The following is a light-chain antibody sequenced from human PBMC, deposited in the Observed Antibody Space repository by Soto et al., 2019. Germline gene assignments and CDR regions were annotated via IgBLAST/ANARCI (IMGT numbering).Light chain of an antibody. V-gene: IGLV2-23*02. CDR3: CSYAGRSTLL. CDR1: SNDIGSYNF. J-gene: IGLJ2*01. CDR2: ELN. Sequence: QSVLTQPASVSGSPGQSITISCTGTSNDIGSYNFVSWYQQFPGKPPKLMVYELNKRPSGSSDRFSGSKSGNTASLTISGLQAEDEADYYCCSYAGRSTLLFGGGTKVTVL.